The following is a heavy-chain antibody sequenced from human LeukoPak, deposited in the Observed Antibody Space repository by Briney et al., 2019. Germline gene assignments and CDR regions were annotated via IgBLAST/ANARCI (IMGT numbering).Heavy chain of an antibody. CDR2: ISGSGGST. J-gene: IGHJ4*02. Sequence: PGGSLRLSCAASGFTFSSYAMNWVRQAPGKGLEWVSTISGSGGSTHYADSVKGRFTISRDNSKNTLYLQMNSLRAEDTAVYYCAKEGTGSGWPQMDYWGQGTLVTVSS. D-gene: IGHD6-19*01. V-gene: IGHV3-23*01. CDR3: AKEGTGSGWPQMDY. CDR1: GFTFSSYA.